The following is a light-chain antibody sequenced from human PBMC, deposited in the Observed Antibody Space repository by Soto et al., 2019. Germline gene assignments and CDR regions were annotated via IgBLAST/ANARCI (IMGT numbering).Light chain of an antibody. CDR3: CSYAGTYTWI. CDR1: SSNVGSYNY. J-gene: IGLJ2*01. CDR2: DVT. V-gene: IGLV2-11*01. Sequence: QSVLTQPRSVSGSPGQSVTISCTGTSSNVGSYNYVSWYQQHPGQVPELIIYDVTKRPSGVPDRFSGSKSGNTASLTISGLQVDDEADYYCCSYAGTYTWIFGGGTKVTVL.